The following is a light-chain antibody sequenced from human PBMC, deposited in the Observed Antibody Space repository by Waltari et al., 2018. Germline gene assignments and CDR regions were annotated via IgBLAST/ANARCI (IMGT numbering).Light chain of an antibody. Sequence: DVVMTQSPLSLSVTLGQPASISCKSSQSVVYSHRKTYLNGYQQRTGQSPRLLLYKVSNRDSGVPDRFSSSGSGTDFSLKISRVEAEDVGVYYCMQGTHWPPWTFGQGTKVEIK. J-gene: IGKJ1*01. V-gene: IGKV2-30*01. CDR1: QSVVYSHRKTY. CDR2: KVS. CDR3: MQGTHWPPWT.